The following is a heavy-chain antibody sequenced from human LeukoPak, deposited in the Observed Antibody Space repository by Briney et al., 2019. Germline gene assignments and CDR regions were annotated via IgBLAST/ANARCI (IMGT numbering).Heavy chain of an antibody. D-gene: IGHD6-13*01. CDR2: INHSGST. CDR1: GGSFSGYY. J-gene: IGHJ4*02. V-gene: IGHV4-34*01. CDR3: ASVSPIAAAGNSFDY. Sequence: SETLSLTCAVYGGSFSGYYWSWIRQPPGKGLEWIGEINHSGSTNYNPSLKSRVTISVDNSKNQFSLKLSSVTAADTAVYYCASVSPIAAAGNSFDYWGQGTLVTVSS.